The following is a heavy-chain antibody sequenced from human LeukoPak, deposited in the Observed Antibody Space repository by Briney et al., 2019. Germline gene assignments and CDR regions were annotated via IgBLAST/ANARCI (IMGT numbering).Heavy chain of an antibody. V-gene: IGHV3-30*02. CDR2: IWFDGSNK. J-gene: IGHJ4*02. Sequence: PGGSLRLSCAASGFTFSAYGMHWVRRAPGRGLEWVAFIWFDGSNKYYADSVKGRFTISRDNSKNTLYLQMNSLRLEDTAVFYCAKECGGGCSDDCWGQGTLVTVSS. D-gene: IGHD2-21*02. CDR1: GFTFSAYG. CDR3: AKECGGGCSDDC.